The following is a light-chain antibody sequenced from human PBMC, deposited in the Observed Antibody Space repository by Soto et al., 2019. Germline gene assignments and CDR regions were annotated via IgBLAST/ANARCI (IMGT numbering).Light chain of an antibody. CDR3: QQYGSSLPFT. J-gene: IGKJ3*01. V-gene: IGKV3-20*01. CDR2: GAS. CDR1: QSVSSN. Sequence: EIVMTQSPATLSVSPGERATLSCRASQSVSSNLAWYQQKPGQAPRLLIYGASTRATGIPDRFSGSGSGTDFTLTISRLEPEDFAVYYCQQYGSSLPFTFGPGTKVDIK.